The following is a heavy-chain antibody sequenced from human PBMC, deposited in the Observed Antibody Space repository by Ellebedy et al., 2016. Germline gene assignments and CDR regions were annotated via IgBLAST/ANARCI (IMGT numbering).Heavy chain of an antibody. V-gene: IGHV4-39*01. CDR3: ARHRGVGEYQLLYYFDY. CDR2: IYYSGST. CDR1: GGSISSSSYY. Sequence: SETLSLTXTVSGGSISSSSYYWGWIRQPPGKGLEWIGSIYYSGSTYYNPSLKSRVTISVDTSKNQFSLKLSSVTAADTAVYYCARHRGVGEYQLLYYFDYWGQGTLVTVSS. J-gene: IGHJ4*02. D-gene: IGHD2-2*01.